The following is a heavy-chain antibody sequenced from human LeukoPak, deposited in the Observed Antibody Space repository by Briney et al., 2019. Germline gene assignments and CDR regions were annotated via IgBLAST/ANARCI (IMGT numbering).Heavy chain of an antibody. Sequence: SEILSLTCTVSGGSISSYYWSWIRQPAGKGLEWIGLIYTSGSTKYNPSLKSRVAMSVDTSKNQFSLKLSSVTAADTAFYYCARDRVSSSDDAFDIWGQGTMVTVSS. J-gene: IGHJ3*02. CDR1: GGSISSYY. CDR2: IYTSGST. CDR3: ARDRVSSSDDAFDI. V-gene: IGHV4-4*07. D-gene: IGHD6-6*01.